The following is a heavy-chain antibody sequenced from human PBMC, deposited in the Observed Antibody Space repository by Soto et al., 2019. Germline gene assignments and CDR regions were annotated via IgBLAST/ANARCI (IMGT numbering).Heavy chain of an antibody. J-gene: IGHJ6*03. D-gene: IGHD2-15*01. V-gene: IGHV1-2*04. Sequence: QVQLVQSGAEVKKPGASVKVSCKASGYTFTGYYMHWVRQAPGQGLEWMGWINPNSGGTNYAQKFQGWVTMTRDESISTAYMELSRLRSDDTAVYYCARAVGKYCSGGSCYSNYYYYYMDVWGKGTTVTVSS. CDR2: INPNSGGT. CDR3: ARAVGKYCSGGSCYSNYYYYYMDV. CDR1: GYTFTGYY.